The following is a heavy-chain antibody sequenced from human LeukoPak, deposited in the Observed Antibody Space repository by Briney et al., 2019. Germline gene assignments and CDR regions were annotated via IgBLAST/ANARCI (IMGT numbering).Heavy chain of an antibody. D-gene: IGHD6-13*01. CDR1: GFSMSVYW. CDR2: ISGSGGST. Sequence: PGGSLRLSCEASGFSMSVYWMSWVRQAPGKGLEWVSAISGSGGSTYYADSVKGRFTISRDNSKDMLYLQMNSLRADDTALYYCAKDKVIAAAGYYFDYWGQGILVTVSS. V-gene: IGHV3-23*01. CDR3: AKDKVIAAAGYYFDY. J-gene: IGHJ4*02.